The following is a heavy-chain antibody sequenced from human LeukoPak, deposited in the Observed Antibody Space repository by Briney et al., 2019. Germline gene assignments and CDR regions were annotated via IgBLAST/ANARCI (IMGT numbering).Heavy chain of an antibody. CDR2: LSYSGST. Sequence: PSETLSLTCSVSGDSISSSNYYWGWIRRPPGKGLEWVGSLSYSGSTFYSPSLKSRVTISVDTSKNHFSLKLSSVTAADTAVYYCARLEGIAVAGPMYYWGQGTLVTVSS. D-gene: IGHD6-19*01. CDR3: ARLEGIAVAGPMYY. V-gene: IGHV4-39*02. CDR1: GDSISSSNYY. J-gene: IGHJ4*02.